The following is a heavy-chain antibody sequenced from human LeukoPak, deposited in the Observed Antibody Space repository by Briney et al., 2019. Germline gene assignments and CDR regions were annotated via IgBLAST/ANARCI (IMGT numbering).Heavy chain of an antibody. CDR2: INPNSGGT. CDR3: ARDSGSSIGAWFDP. Sequence: ASVKVSCKASGYTFTGYYMHWVRQAPGQGLEWMGRINPNSGGTNYAQKFQGRVTMTRDTPISTAYMELSRLRSDDTAVYYCARDSGSSIGAWFDPWGQGTLVTVSS. CDR1: GYTFTGYY. J-gene: IGHJ5*02. V-gene: IGHV1-2*06. D-gene: IGHD1-26*01.